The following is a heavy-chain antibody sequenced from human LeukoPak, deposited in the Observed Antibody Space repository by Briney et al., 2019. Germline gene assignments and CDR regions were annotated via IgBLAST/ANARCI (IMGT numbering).Heavy chain of an antibody. V-gene: IGHV1-69*05. J-gene: IGHJ4*02. CDR2: IIPIFGTA. Sequence: SVKVSCKASGGTFSSYAISWVRQAPGQGLEWMGGIIPIFGTANYAQKFQGRVMITTDESTSTAYMELSSLRSEDTAVYYCTGSYYLGRRDQLLEPLDYWGQGTLVTVSS. CDR3: TGSYYLGRRDQLLEPLDY. D-gene: IGHD3-10*01. CDR1: GGTFSSYA.